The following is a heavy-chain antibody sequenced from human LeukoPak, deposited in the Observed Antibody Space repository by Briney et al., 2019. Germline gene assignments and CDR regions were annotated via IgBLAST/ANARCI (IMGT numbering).Heavy chain of an antibody. V-gene: IGHV3-7*01. CDR2: INQGGSDK. D-gene: IGHD1-14*01. CDR3: TRDRSRAEDD. J-gene: IGHJ4*02. Sequence: GGSLRLSCAASGFTFSGHWMSWVRQAPGKGLEWVSNINQGGSDKYYVDSVKGRFTISRDKANNLLYLQMNSLRGEDTAVYYCTRDRSRAEDDWGQGTLVTVSS. CDR1: GFTFSGHW.